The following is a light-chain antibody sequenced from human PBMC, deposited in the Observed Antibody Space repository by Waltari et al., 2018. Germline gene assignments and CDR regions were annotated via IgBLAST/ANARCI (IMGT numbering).Light chain of an antibody. Sequence: EIVLTQSPATLSVSPGEIARLSCRASPSVRTNLAWYQQKPGQAPRLLIYGASNRATGIPARFSGSVSRTEFTLTIRSLQSEAFALYHCHHYNHWPPEFTFGPGTKVDIK. CDR1: PSVRTN. J-gene: IGKJ3*01. V-gene: IGKV3-15*01. CDR2: GAS. CDR3: HHYNHWPPEFT.